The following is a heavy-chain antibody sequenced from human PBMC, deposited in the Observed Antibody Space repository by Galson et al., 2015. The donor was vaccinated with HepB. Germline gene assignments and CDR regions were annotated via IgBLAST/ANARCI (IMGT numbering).Heavy chain of an antibody. V-gene: IGHV3-48*02. CDR3: ARGLGSASYSDHRFDP. J-gene: IGHJ5*02. CDR2: IRSDSGVT. CDR1: GFTFGRHS. Sequence: SLRLSCAASGFTFGRHSMNWVRQAPGKGLEWISYIRSDSGVTTYPDTVKGRFTISRDNARNSLYLQMNGLRDEDTAVYYCARGLGSASYSDHRFDPWGQGTLVTVSS. D-gene: IGHD3-10*01.